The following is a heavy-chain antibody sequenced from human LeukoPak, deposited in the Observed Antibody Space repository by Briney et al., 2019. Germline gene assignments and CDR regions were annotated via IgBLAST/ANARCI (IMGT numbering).Heavy chain of an antibody. Sequence: GGSLRLSCAASGFTFTTYWMSWVRQAPGKGLECVANIKYVGSERYYVESVKGGFTISRDNDRNSLYLQMNSLRADDTAVYYCARLRTLYESDNSGFYKDFDYWGQGTLVTVSS. V-gene: IGHV3-7*01. CDR3: ARLRTLYESDNSGFYKDFDY. J-gene: IGHJ4*02. CDR1: GFTFTTYW. CDR2: IKYVGSER. D-gene: IGHD3-22*01.